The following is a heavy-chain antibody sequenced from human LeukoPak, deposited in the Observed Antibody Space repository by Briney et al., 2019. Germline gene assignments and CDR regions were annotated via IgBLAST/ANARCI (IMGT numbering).Heavy chain of an antibody. Sequence: GGSLRLSCAASGFTFSSYAMSWVRQAPGKGLEWVSAISGSGGSTYYAASVKGRFTISRDNSKNTLYLQMNSLRAEDTAVYYCAKDGYGDYGEDAFDIWGQGTMVTVSS. J-gene: IGHJ3*02. V-gene: IGHV3-23*01. CDR2: ISGSGGST. D-gene: IGHD4-17*01. CDR1: GFTFSSYA. CDR3: AKDGYGDYGEDAFDI.